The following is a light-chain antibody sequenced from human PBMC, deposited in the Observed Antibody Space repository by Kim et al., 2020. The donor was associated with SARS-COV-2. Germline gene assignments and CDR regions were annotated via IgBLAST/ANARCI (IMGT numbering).Light chain of an antibody. CDR3: AAWDDSLKGSV. Sequence: GQGVTISFSGSISNIGSNVENWYQQLPGTAPKLLMYSNDYRPSGVPDRFSGSKSGTSASLAISGLQSEDEADYYCAAWDDSLKGSVFGGGTQLTVL. V-gene: IGLV1-44*01. J-gene: IGLJ3*02. CDR2: SND. CDR1: ISNIGSNV.